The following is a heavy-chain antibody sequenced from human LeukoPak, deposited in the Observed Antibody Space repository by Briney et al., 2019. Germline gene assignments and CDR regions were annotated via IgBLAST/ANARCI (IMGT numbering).Heavy chain of an antibody. J-gene: IGHJ4*02. CDR3: AREGSGSYIRYHYYFDY. V-gene: IGHV1-2*02. Sequence: ASVKVSCKASGYTFTGYYTHWGRQAPGQGLEWMGWINPNSGGTNYAQQFQGRVTMTRDTSISTAYMELSRLRSDDTAVYYCAREGSGSYIRYHYYFDYWGQGTLVTVSS. CDR1: GYTFTGYY. CDR2: INPNSGGT. D-gene: IGHD3-10*01.